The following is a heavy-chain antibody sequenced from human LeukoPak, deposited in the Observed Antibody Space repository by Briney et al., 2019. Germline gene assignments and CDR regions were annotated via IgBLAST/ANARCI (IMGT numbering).Heavy chain of an antibody. D-gene: IGHD3-22*01. J-gene: IGHJ4*02. CDR2: IYYSGST. V-gene: IGHV4-31*03. Sequence: SETLSLTCTVSGGSISSGGYYWSWIRQHPGKGLEWIGHIYYSGSTYYNPSLKSRVTISVDTSKNQFSLKLSPVTAADTAVYYCARDNYYDSSVDYWGQGTLVTVSS. CDR3: ARDNYYDSSVDY. CDR1: GGSISSGGYY.